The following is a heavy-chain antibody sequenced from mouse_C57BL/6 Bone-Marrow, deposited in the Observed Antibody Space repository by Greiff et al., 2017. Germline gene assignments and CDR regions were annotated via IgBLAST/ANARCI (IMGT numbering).Heavy chain of an antibody. J-gene: IGHJ4*01. V-gene: IGHV1-55*01. CDR3: ASSGKAEVDY. D-gene: IGHD3-1*01. CDR2: IYPGSGSS. CDR1: GYTFTSYW. Sequence: QVQLQQPGAELVKPGASVKMSCKASGYTFTSYWITWVKQRPGQGLEWIGGIYPGSGSSTYNEKFKSKATLTVDTSSSTAYMQLRSVASGDSAVYDCASSGKAEVDYWGQGTTVTVSS.